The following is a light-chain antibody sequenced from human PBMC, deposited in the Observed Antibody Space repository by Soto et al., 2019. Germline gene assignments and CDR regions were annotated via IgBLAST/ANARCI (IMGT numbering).Light chain of an antibody. Sequence: DIQSTQSPSFLSASLGDRVTITCRASQGIASYLAWCQQKPGKAPKLLIYGASTLQSGVPSRFSGSGSGTEYTLTISSLQPEDFATYYCQQLKSYPITFGGGTKVEIK. V-gene: IGKV1-9*01. CDR3: QQLKSYPIT. CDR2: GAS. J-gene: IGKJ4*01. CDR1: QGIASY.